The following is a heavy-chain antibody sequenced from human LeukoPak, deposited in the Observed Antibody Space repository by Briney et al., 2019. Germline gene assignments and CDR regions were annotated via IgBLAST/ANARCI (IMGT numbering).Heavy chain of an antibody. J-gene: IGHJ4*02. D-gene: IGHD3-10*01. Sequence: SETLSLTCAVYGGSSSGYYWTWIRQPPGKGLEWIGEINHSGSTNQNPSLKSRVTISIDTSKNQFSLKLSSVTAADTAVYYCARGYGSGSYFVYWGQGTLVTVSS. CDR2: INHSGST. CDR1: GGSSSGYY. CDR3: ARGYGSGSYFVY. V-gene: IGHV4-34*01.